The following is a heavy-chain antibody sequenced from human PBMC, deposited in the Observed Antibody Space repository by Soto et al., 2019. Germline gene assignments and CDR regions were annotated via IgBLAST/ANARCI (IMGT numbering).Heavy chain of an antibody. CDR2: IYWNDDK. CDR1: GFSLSTSGVG. D-gene: IGHD6-19*01. V-gene: IGHV2-5*01. J-gene: IGHJ4*02. Sequence: SGPTLVNPTQTLTLTCTFSGFSLSTSGVGVGWIRQPPGKALEWLALIYWNDDKRYSPSLKSRLTIAKDTSKNQVVLTMTNMDPVDTATYYCAHRPSGWYLFDYWGQGTLVTVSS. CDR3: AHRPSGWYLFDY.